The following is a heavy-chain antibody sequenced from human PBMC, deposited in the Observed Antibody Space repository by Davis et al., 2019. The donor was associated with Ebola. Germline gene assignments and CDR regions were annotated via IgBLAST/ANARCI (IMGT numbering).Heavy chain of an antibody. CDR1: GYSFISYA. CDR3: SRDVDYFFFAMHM. Sequence: AASVKVSCKASGYSFISYAMHWVRQAPGQRPEWMGWINAGDGNTRYADKLQGRVSITRDTAATTIYLELTSLTSEDSGTYFCSRDVDYFFFAMHMWGQGTAVTVSS. V-gene: IGHV1-3*01. J-gene: IGHJ6*02. CDR2: INAGDGNT.